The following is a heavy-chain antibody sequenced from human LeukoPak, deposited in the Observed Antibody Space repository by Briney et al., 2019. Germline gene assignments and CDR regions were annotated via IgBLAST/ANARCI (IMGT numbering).Heavy chain of an antibody. V-gene: IGHV5-51*01. CDR2: IYPGDSNT. D-gene: IGHD2-21*01. Sequence: RGESLKISCKGSGYTFTSYWIGWVRQMPGKGLEWMGIIYPGDSNTRYSPSFQGQVTISADKSISTAYLQWSSLRASDTAMYYCARHSLGCFGGDRPCSWFDPWGQGTLVTVSS. CDR3: ARHSLGCFGGDRPCSWFDP. CDR1: GYTFTSYW. J-gene: IGHJ5*02.